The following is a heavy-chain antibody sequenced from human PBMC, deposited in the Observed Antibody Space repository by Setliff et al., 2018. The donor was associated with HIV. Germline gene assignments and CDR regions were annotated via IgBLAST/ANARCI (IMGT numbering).Heavy chain of an antibody. CDR3: ARAKSLVRGVNYFDY. J-gene: IGHJ4*02. CDR2: IFYSGTT. D-gene: IGHD3-10*01. CDR1: GGSIKSSSYY. V-gene: IGHV4-61*05. Sequence: SETLSLTCTVSGGSIKSSSYYWGWIRQPPGKGLEWIGYIFYSGTTNYNPSLKSRLTMSVDTSKNQFSLKLNSVTVADTAVYYCARAKSLVRGVNYFDYWGQGTLVTVSS.